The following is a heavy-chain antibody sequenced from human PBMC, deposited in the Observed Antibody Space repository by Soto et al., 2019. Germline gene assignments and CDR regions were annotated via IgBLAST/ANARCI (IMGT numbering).Heavy chain of an antibody. V-gene: IGHV4-59*01. CDR2: IYYEST. Sequence: QVQLQESGPGLVKPSETLSLPCIVSGGSISSYYWSWIRQPPGKGLEWIGYIYYESTNYNPSLKSRVIISVDTSRNQFSLRLSSVTAADTAVYYCARAYYDTSGYSLDPWGQGTLVTVSS. CDR3: ARAYYDTSGYSLDP. J-gene: IGHJ5*02. D-gene: IGHD3-22*01. CDR1: GGSISSYY.